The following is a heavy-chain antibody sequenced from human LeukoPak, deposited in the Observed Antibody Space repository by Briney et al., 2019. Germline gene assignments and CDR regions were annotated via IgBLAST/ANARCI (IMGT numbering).Heavy chain of an antibody. J-gene: IGHJ6*02. CDR1: GLTFSSYA. V-gene: IGHV3-23*01. CDR2: TGASSSST. CDR3: AKDRDIILTGHGMDV. Sequence: PGGSLRLSCAGSGLTFSSYAMSWVRQAPGKGLGWVSTTGASSSSTNYADSVKGRFTISRDNSKKTLYLQMNNLRAEDTAVYYCAKDRDIILTGHGMDVWGQGTTVTVSS. D-gene: IGHD3-9*01.